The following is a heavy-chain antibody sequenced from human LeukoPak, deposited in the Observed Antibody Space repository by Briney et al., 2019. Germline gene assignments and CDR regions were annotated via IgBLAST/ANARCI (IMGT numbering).Heavy chain of an antibody. Sequence: GGSLRLSCAASGFTFSTYAMNWVRQAPGKGLEWVSFTSASGGSTYYAESVKGRFTISRDNSKNELYLQMSSLRAEDTALYYCAKDSVVTAIVGYFDYWGQGTLVTVSS. CDR1: GFTFSTYA. D-gene: IGHD2-21*02. J-gene: IGHJ4*02. CDR2: TSASGGST. V-gene: IGHV3-23*01. CDR3: AKDSVVTAIVGYFDY.